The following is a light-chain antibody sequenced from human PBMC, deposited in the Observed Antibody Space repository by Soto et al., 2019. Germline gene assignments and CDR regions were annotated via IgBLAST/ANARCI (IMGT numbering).Light chain of an antibody. Sequence: EIVMTQPPATLSLSPGERATLSCRASQSVSSDYLSWYQQSPGQAPRLLIYGASTRATGIPARFSGSGYGTDFTLTVSSLQPEDFAIYYCQQDFKLPITFGQGTRLEI. J-gene: IGKJ5*01. CDR2: GAS. CDR3: QQDFKLPIT. V-gene: IGKV3D-7*01. CDR1: QSVSSDY.